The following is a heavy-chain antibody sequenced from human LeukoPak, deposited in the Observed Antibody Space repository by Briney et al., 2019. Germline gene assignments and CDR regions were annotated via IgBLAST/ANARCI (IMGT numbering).Heavy chain of an antibody. V-gene: IGHV3-21*01. CDR1: GFTFSSYS. J-gene: IGHJ6*02. CDR3: ARDGYCSSTSCYDHYYYGMDV. CDR2: ISSSSSYI. D-gene: IGHD2-2*01. Sequence: PGGSLRLSCAASGFTFSSYSMNWVRQAPGKGLEWVSSISSSSSYIYYADSVKGRFTISRDNAKNPLYLQMNSLRAEDTAVYYCARDGYCSSTSCYDHYYYGMDVWGQGTTVTVSS.